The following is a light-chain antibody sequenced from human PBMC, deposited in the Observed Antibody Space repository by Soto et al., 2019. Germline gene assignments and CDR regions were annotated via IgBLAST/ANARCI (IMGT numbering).Light chain of an antibody. CDR1: QSVSSN. V-gene: IGKV3-15*01. J-gene: IGKJ1*01. CDR2: GAF. Sequence: EIVMTQSPATLSVSPGERAALSCRASQSVSSNLAWYQQKPGQAPRLLIYGAFTRATGIPARFSGSGSGTEFTLTISSLQSEDFAVYFCHQYENWPKTFGQGTKVDI. CDR3: HQYENWPKT.